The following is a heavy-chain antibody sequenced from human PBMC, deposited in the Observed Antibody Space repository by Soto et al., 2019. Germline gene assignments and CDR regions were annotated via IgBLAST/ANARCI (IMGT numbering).Heavy chain of an antibody. CDR1: GFTFSSYW. J-gene: IGHJ6*02. V-gene: IGHV3-74*01. Sequence: GGSLRLSCAASGFTFSSYWMHWVRQAPGKGLVWVSRINSDGSSTSYADSVKGRFTISRDNAKNTLYLQMNSLRAEDTAVYYCAREGFRGVMSYDGMDVWGQGTTVTVSS. CDR2: INSDGSST. CDR3: AREGFRGVMSYDGMDV. D-gene: IGHD3-16*01.